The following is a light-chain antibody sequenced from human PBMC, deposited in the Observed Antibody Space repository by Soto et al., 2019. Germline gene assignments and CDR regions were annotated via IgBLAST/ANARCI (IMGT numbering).Light chain of an antibody. Sequence: DIQMTQSPSTLSASVGDRVTITCRASQSINNWLAWYQQKPGKAPKLLIYKTSDLESGVPSRFSGSGSGTEFSLTSSSLQPDDFANSYCQQYKSFSLTFGGGTRVEVK. CDR2: KTS. J-gene: IGKJ4*01. V-gene: IGKV1-5*03. CDR3: QQYKSFSLT. CDR1: QSINNW.